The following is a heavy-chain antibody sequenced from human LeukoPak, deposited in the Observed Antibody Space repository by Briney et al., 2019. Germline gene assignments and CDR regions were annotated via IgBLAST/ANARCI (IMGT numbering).Heavy chain of an antibody. V-gene: IGHV1-69*06. D-gene: IGHD3-9*01. CDR2: IIPIFGTP. Sequence: SVKVSCKASGGTFSSYAISWVRQAPGQGLEWMGGIIPIFGTPNYAQKFQGRVTITADKSTSTAYMELSSLRSEDTAVYYCASKYYDILTGYPYWGQGTLVTVSS. CDR1: GGTFSSYA. J-gene: IGHJ4*02. CDR3: ASKYYDILTGYPY.